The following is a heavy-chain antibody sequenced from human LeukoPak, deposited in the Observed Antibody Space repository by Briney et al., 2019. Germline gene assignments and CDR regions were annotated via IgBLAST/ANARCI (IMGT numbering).Heavy chain of an antibody. CDR3: ARASRIAARPNRRGAYNWFDP. CDR2: FDPEDGET. Sequence: ASVKVSCKVSGYTLTELSMHWVRQAPGKGLEWMGGFDPEDGETIYAQKFQGRVAMTEDTSTDTAYMELSSLRSEDTAVYYCARASRIAARPNRRGAYNWFDPWGQGTLVTVSS. V-gene: IGHV1-24*01. J-gene: IGHJ5*02. D-gene: IGHD6-6*01. CDR1: GYTLTELS.